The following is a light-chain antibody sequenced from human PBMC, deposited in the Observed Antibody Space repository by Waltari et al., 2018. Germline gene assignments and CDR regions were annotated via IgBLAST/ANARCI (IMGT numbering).Light chain of an antibody. J-gene: IGKJ2*01. CDR3: QESYTNQYT. CDR1: RTISDY. Sequence: DIQMTQSPSSLSASVGDRVTITCRASRTISDYLNWYQKRPGKAPKLLIYGASSLQSGVPSRFSGSGSGTDFTLTLSSLQPEDSATYYCQESYTNQYTFGQGTKLEIK. CDR2: GAS. V-gene: IGKV1-39*01.